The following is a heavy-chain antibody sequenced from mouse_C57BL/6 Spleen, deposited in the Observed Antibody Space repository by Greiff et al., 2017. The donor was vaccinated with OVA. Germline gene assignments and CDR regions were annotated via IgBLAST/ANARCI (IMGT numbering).Heavy chain of an antibody. D-gene: IGHD1-1*01. CDR1: GFTFSDYG. J-gene: IGHJ4*01. CDR2: ISSGSSTI. CDR3: ATYYGSSSYAMDY. V-gene: IGHV5-17*01. Sequence: EVQLVESGGGLVKPGGSLKLSCAASGFTFSDYGMHWVRQAPEKGLEWVAYISSGSSTIYYADTVKGRFTISRDNAKNTLFLQMTSLRSEDTAMYYCATYYGSSSYAMDYWGQGTSVTVSS.